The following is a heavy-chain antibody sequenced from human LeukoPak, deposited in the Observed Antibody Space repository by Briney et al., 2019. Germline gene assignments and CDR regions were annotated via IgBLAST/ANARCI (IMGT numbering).Heavy chain of an antibody. CDR3: ARRLGSSEFDY. V-gene: IGHV4-59*01. D-gene: IGHD6-6*01. CDR2: IYYSGST. J-gene: IGHJ4*02. CDR1: GGSISSYY. Sequence: SETLSLTCTVSGGSISSYYWSWIRQPPGKGLEWIGYIYYSGSTNYNPSLKSRVTISVDTSKNQFSLKLSSVTAADTAVYYCARRLGSSEFDYWGQGTLVTVSS.